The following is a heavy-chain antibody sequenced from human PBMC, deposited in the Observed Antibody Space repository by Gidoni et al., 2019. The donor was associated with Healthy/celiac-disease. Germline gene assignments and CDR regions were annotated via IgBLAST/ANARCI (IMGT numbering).Heavy chain of an antibody. CDR2: FIPILGIA. J-gene: IGHJ1*01. V-gene: IGHV1-69*02. Sequence: QVQLVQSGAEVKKPGSSVKFSCKASGGTFSSYTISWVRQAPGQGREWMGRFIPILGIANYAQKFQGRVTITADKSTSTAYMELSSLRSEDTAVYYCARTYDSSGYYYQGGYFQHWGQGTLVTVSS. D-gene: IGHD3-22*01. CDR3: ARTYDSSGYYYQGGYFQH. CDR1: GGTFSSYT.